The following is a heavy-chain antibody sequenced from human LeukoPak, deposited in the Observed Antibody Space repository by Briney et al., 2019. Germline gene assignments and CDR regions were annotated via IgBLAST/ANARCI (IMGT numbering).Heavy chain of an antibody. CDR3: ARGEERDFDY. V-gene: IGHV4-61*02. J-gene: IGHJ4*02. CDR1: GGSISSGSYY. Sequence: SETLSLTCTVSGGSISSGSYYWSWIRQPAGKGLEWIGRIYTSGSTNYNPSLKSRATISVDTSKNQFSLKLSSVTAADTAVYYCARGEERDFDYWGQGTLVTVSS. CDR2: IYTSGST.